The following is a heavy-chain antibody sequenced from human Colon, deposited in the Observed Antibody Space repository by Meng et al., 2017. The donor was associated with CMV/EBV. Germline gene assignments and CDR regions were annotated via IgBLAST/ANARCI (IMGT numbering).Heavy chain of an antibody. CDR1: GFNVSSYY. CDR3: VRDSHGVGFGDYCDI. J-gene: IGHJ3*02. D-gene: IGHD2-21*01. V-gene: IGHV3-33*01. Sequence: GESLKISCAASGFNVSSYYMHWVRQAPGKGLEWVAVICDSGTRKYYAESVKGRFTISRDNAKNTVLLQMNSLRAEDTAMYYCVRDSHGVGFGDYCDIWGQGTMVTVSS. CDR2: ICDSGTRK.